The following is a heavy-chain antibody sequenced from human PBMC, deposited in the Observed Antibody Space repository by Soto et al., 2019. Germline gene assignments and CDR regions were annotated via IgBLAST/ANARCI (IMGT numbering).Heavy chain of an antibody. CDR1: RFTFSSYW. CDR3: ADSGSYTDV. D-gene: IGHD5-12*01. CDR2: IKEDGSEK. Sequence: EVQLVESGGGLVQPGGSLRLSCAASRFTFSSYWMTWVRQAPGKGLEWVANIKEDGSEKYYVDSVKGRFTISRDNAKNSVYLQMNSLRAEDTAVYYCADSGSYTDVWGKGTTVTVSS. V-gene: IGHV3-7*01. J-gene: IGHJ6*03.